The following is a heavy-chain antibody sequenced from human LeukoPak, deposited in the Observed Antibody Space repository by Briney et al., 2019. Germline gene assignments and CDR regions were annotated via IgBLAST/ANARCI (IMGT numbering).Heavy chain of an antibody. CDR1: RFAFSNYA. V-gene: IGHV3-23*01. J-gene: IGHJ6*02. CDR3: AKIAWSGDLYYYGMDV. CDR2: VVASGGST. Sequence: GGSLRLSCAASRFAFSNYAMNWVRQAPGKGLEWVSTVVASGGSTYYADSVKGRFTISRDNSKNTLYLQMNGLSAEDTAVYYCAKIAWSGDLYYYGMDVWGQGTTVTVSS. D-gene: IGHD4-17*01.